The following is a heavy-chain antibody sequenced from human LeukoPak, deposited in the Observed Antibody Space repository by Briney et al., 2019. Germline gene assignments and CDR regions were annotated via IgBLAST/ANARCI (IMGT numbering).Heavy chain of an antibody. D-gene: IGHD3-9*01. J-gene: IGHJ4*02. Sequence: VASVKVSCKASGYSFISYDINWVRQATGQGLEWMGWMNPNTGNTGYAQKFQGRVAMTRSTSITTAYMELSSLRSEDTAVYYCVLADILTGYYGVDYWGQGTLVTVSS. CDR3: VLADILTGYYGVDY. CDR1: GYSFISYD. CDR2: MNPNTGNT. V-gene: IGHV1-8*01.